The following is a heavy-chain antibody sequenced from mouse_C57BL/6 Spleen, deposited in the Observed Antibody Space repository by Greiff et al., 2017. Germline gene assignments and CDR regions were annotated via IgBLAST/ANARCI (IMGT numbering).Heavy chain of an antibody. D-gene: IGHD1-1*01. CDR1: GYTFTDYN. J-gene: IGHJ2*01. V-gene: IGHV1-22*01. CDR3: ARYSYGSSDLDY. Sequence: EVQLQQSGPELVKPGASVKMSCKASGYTFTDYNMHWVKQSPGKSLEWIGYINPNNGGTSYNQKFKGKATLTVNKSSSTAYMELRSLTSEDSAVYYCARYSYGSSDLDYWGQGTTLTVSS. CDR2: INPNNGGT.